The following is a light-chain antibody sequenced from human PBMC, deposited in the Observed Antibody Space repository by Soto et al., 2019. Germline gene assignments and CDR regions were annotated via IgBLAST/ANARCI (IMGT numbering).Light chain of an antibody. CDR3: QQYGSSPYT. V-gene: IGKV3-20*01. CDR2: GAS. J-gene: IGKJ2*01. CDR1: QSVTSSY. Sequence: EIVLTQSPGTLPLSPGERATLSCRASQSVTSSYFAWYQQKPGQAPRLLIFGASSRATGIPDRFSGSGSGTDFTLTITRLEPEDFAVYYCQQYGSSPYTFGQGTKLEIK.